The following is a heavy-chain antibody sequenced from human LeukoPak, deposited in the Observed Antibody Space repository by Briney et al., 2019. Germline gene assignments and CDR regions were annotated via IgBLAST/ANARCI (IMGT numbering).Heavy chain of an antibody. CDR1: GFTFSSHA. Sequence: GGSLRLSCVASGFTFSSHAMHWVRQAPGKGLEWVAVIAYDASNEYYADSVKGRFTVSRDNSKNTLFLQMNSLRAEDTAVYYCAKDGGLWVSAHWGDSWGRGTLVTVSS. D-gene: IGHD7-27*01. V-gene: IGHV3-30-3*01. J-gene: IGHJ4*02. CDR3: AKDGGLWVSAHWGDS. CDR2: IAYDASNE.